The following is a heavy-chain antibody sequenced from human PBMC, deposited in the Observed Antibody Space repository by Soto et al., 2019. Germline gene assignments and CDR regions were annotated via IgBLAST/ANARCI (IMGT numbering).Heavy chain of an antibody. V-gene: IGHV4-59*08. CDR3: ARLWHFGGYSYGGSGYYYYMDV. Sequence: SETLSLTCTVSGGSISSYYWSWIRQPPGKGLEWIGYIYYSGSTNYNPSLKSRVTISVDTSKNQFSLKLSSVTAADTAVYYCARLWHFGGYSYGGSGYYYYMDVWGKGATVTVS. J-gene: IGHJ6*03. CDR1: GGSISSYY. CDR2: IYYSGST. D-gene: IGHD5-18*01.